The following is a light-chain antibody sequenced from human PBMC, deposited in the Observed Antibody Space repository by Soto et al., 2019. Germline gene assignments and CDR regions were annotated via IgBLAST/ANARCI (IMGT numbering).Light chain of an antibody. Sequence: QSVLTQPRSVSGSPGQSVTISCTGTSSDVGGYNYVSWYQQHPGKAPKLMIYEVSNRPLGVSNRFSGSKSGNTASLTISGLQAEGEADYYCTSYTSSSTLDVFGTGTKVTVL. J-gene: IGLJ1*01. V-gene: IGLV2-14*01. CDR1: SSDVGGYNY. CDR3: TSYTSSSTLDV. CDR2: EVS.